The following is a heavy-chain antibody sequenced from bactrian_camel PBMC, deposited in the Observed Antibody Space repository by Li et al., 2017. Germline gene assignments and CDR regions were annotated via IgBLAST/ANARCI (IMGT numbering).Heavy chain of an antibody. Sequence: GGGLAQPGGSLRLSCAASGLTFSSYAMSWVRQAPGKGLEWVSAINSGGGSTYYADSVKGRFAISRDNAKNTVYLQMNSLKPEDTALYYCSVATTSATFNYWGQGTQVTVS. CDR3: SVATTSATFNY. CDR1: GLTFSSYA. J-gene: IGHJ4*01. D-gene: IGHD5*01. V-gene: IGHV3S40*01. CDR2: INSGGGST.